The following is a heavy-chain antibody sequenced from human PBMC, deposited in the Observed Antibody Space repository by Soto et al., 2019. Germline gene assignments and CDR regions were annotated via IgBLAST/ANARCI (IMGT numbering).Heavy chain of an antibody. Sequence: SETLSLTCTVSGGSISSYYWSWIRQPPGKGLEWIGYIYYSGSTNYNPSLKSRVTISVDTSKNQFSLKLSSVTAADTAVYYCARGGPTTIFGVVSYNWFDPWGQGTLVTVSS. CDR1: GGSISSYY. D-gene: IGHD3-3*01. V-gene: IGHV4-59*01. CDR3: ARGGPTTIFGVVSYNWFDP. J-gene: IGHJ5*02. CDR2: IYYSGST.